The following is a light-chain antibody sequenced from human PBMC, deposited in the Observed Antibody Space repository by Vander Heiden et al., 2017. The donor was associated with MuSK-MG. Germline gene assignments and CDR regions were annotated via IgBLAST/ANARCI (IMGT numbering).Light chain of an antibody. CDR1: IIGTKS. CDR2: DDY. Sequence: SYGLTQPPSVSVAPGQTATLTCGGDIIGTKSVHWYHQTLGQAPVLLVYDDYDRPSGIPERFSGSNSGNTASLSISRVEDGDEADYFCQVWESSGYNHVVFGGGTKLTVL. J-gene: IGLJ2*01. V-gene: IGLV3-21*02. CDR3: QVWESSGYNHVV.